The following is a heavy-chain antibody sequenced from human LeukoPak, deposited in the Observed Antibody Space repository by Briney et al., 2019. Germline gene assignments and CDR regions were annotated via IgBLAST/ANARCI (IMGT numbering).Heavy chain of an antibody. CDR2: ISGSGGST. CDR3: AKGPRVITAFSVVY. D-gene: IGHD3-22*01. CDR1: GFTFSNAW. Sequence: GGSLRLSCAASGFTFSNAWMSWVRQAPGKGLEWVSAISGSGGSTYYADSVKGRFTISRDNSKNTLYLQMNSLRAEDTAVYYCAKGPRVITAFSVVYWGQGTLVTVSS. V-gene: IGHV3-23*01. J-gene: IGHJ4*02.